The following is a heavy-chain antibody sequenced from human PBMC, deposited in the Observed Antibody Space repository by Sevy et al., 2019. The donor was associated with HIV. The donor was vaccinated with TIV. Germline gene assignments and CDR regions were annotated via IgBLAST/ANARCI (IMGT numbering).Heavy chain of an antibody. CDR3: ARSYFGSGTSYGMDV. CDR1: GLTFRNLW. Sequence: GGSLRLSCAVSGLTFRNLWMSWVRQAPGKGLEWVANIKQDGSDKYYVDSVRGRFTISRDNVKNSLFLQVNSLRADDTAVYYCARSYFGSGTSYGMDVWGRGTTVTVSS. V-gene: IGHV3-7*01. D-gene: IGHD3-10*01. J-gene: IGHJ6*02. CDR2: IKQDGSDK.